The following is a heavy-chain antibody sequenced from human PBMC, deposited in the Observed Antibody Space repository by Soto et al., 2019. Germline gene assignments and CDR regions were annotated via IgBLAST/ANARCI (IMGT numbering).Heavy chain of an antibody. CDR1: GGTFSSYA. V-gene: IGHV1-69*06. Sequence: SVKVSCKASGGTFSSYAISWVRQAPGQGLEWMGGIIPIFGTANYAQKFQGRVTITADKSTSTAYMELSSLRSEDTAVYYCARNVAAAGSYYYYGMDVWGQGTTVTVSS. J-gene: IGHJ6*02. D-gene: IGHD6-13*01. CDR3: ARNVAAAGSYYYYGMDV. CDR2: IIPIFGTA.